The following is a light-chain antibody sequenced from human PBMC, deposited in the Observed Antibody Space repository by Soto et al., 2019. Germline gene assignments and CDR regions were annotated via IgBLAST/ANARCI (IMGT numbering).Light chain of an antibody. CDR3: TSYTSSSSVV. J-gene: IGLJ2*01. V-gene: IGLV2-14*01. Sequence: QSALTQPASVSGSPGQSITISCTGTGSDIGGYNYVSWYQQHPGKAPKVMIYEVSNRPSGVSNRFSASKSGNTAPLTISGLQDEDEADYYCTSYTSSSSVVFGGGTKVTVL. CDR2: EVS. CDR1: GSDIGGYNY.